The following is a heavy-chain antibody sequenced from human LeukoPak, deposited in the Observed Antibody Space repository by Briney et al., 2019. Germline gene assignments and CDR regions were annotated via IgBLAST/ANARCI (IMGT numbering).Heavy chain of an antibody. CDR2: IYWNDDK. Sequence: SGPTLVNPAQTLTLTCTFSGFSLSTTGVGVGWIRQPPGKALQWLALIYWNDDKRYSPSLQSRLTITKDTSKKQVVLTMTNIDPVDTATYYCAHRAFLRYFDWAFDYWGQGTLVTVSS. CDR1: GFSLSTTGVG. V-gene: IGHV2-5*01. D-gene: IGHD3-9*01. CDR3: AHRAFLRYFDWAFDY. J-gene: IGHJ4*02.